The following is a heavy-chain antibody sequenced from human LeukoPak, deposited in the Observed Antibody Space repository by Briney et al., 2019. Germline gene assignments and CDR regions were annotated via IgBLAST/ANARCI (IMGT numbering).Heavy chain of an antibody. D-gene: IGHD3-10*01. CDR1: GYTFTSYG. J-gene: IGHJ6*03. Sequence: SVKVSCKASGYTFTSYGISWVRQAPGQGLEWMGGIIPIFGTANYAQKFQGRVTITADESTSTAYMELSSLRSEDTAVYYCARGNYGSGSYSPYYYMDVWGKGTTVTISS. CDR3: ARGNYGSGSYSPYYYMDV. V-gene: IGHV1-69*13. CDR2: IIPIFGTA.